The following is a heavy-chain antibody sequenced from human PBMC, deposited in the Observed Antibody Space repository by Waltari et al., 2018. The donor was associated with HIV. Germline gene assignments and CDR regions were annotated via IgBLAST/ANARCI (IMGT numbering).Heavy chain of an antibody. J-gene: IGHJ5*02. CDR1: GYTLTELS. CDR2: FDPEHGET. CDR3: AAIGDNWNA. Sequence: QVHLDQAGAEVKKTGAYVTVSCKVSGYTLTELSMHWVRQAPGKGLEWMGGFDPEHGETIYAQKFQGRVTMTEDTSADTAYMELSSLRSEDTAVYYCAAIGDNWNALGQGTLVTVSS. D-gene: IGHD1-1*01. V-gene: IGHV1-24*01.